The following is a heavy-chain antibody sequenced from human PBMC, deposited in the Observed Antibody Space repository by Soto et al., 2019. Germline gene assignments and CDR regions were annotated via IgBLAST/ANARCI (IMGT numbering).Heavy chain of an antibody. D-gene: IGHD3-16*01. CDR1: GDSVSGNSAA. J-gene: IGHJ4*02. Sequence: SQTLSLTCAISGDSVSGNSAAWNWIRQSPSRGLEWLGRTYYRSKWYNDYAVSVKSRITVTPDTSKNQFSLHLNSVTPEDTAVYYCARVFPYYESSESYFDYWGQGALVTGSS. V-gene: IGHV6-1*01. CDR3: ARVFPYYESSESYFDY. CDR2: TYYRSKWYN.